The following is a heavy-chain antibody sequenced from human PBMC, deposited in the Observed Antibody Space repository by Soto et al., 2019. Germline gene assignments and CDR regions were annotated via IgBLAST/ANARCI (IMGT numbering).Heavy chain of an antibody. V-gene: IGHV3-48*04. CDR1: GFSFSTYN. CDR2: ISSRSSTI. CDR3: AKETYSSYGMDV. Sequence: LRLSCAASGFSFSTYNMNWVRQAPGRGLEWVSYISSRSSTIYHADSVKGRFTISRDNAKNSLYLQMDSLRGEDTALYYCAKETYSSYGMDVWGQGTTVTVSS. J-gene: IGHJ6*02.